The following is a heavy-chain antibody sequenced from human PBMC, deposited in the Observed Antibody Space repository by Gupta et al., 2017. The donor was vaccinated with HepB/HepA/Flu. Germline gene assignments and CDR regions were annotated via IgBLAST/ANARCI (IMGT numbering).Heavy chain of an antibody. D-gene: IGHD1-26*01. CDR1: GGSISSNSYY. CDR3: ARHSVGGATSLLDY. CDR2: IYYSGSS. Sequence: HLQLPESGPGLVKPSETLSLTCTVSGGSISSNSYYWGWLRQPPGKGLEWIGTIYYSGSSNYTPSLKSRVTLSVDTSKNQFSLKLSSVTAADTAVYYCARHSVGGATSLLDYWGQGTLVTVSS. V-gene: IGHV4-39*01. J-gene: IGHJ4*02.